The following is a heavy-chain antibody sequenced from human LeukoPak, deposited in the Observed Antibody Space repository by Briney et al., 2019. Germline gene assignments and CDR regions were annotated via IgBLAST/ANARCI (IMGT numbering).Heavy chain of an antibody. D-gene: IGHD3-3*01. V-gene: IGHV4-39*07. CDR3: ARGHESIKTSGEVIKSRTRWFDP. CDR1: GGSITSSSYY. J-gene: IGHJ5*02. Sequence: PSEALSLTCTVSGGSITSSSYYWGWIRQPPGKGLEWIGSIYYSRSTYYNPSLKSRVTISVDTSKNQFSLKLSSVTAADTAVYYCARGHESIKTSGEVIKSRTRWFDPWGQGTLVTVSS. CDR2: IYYSRST.